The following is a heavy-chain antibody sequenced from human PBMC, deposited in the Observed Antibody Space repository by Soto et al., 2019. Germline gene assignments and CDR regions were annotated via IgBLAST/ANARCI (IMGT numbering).Heavy chain of an antibody. Sequence: PGGSLRFSCAASGFTFSSQDMSWVRQAPGKGLDWVSSISGSGGRTYFADSVKGRFTISRDNSKNTLYLQMTSLRAEDTAIYYCATINTAPSVRRAIDIWGQGTMVTVSS. CDR3: ATINTAPSVRRAIDI. CDR1: GFTFSSQD. V-gene: IGHV3-23*01. D-gene: IGHD5-18*01. CDR2: ISGSGGRT. J-gene: IGHJ3*02.